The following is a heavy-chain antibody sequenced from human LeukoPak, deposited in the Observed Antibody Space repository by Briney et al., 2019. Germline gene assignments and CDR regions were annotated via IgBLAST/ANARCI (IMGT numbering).Heavy chain of an antibody. CDR1: GGTFSSYA. J-gene: IGHJ6*03. Sequence: ASVKVSCKASGGTFSSYAISWVRQAPGQGLEWMGGIIPIFGTANYAQKFQGRVTITTDESTGTAYMELSSLRSEDTAVYYCARGKPGEAYDFWSGRTSYYYYYMDVWGKGTTVTVSS. D-gene: IGHD3-3*01. CDR2: IIPIFGTA. V-gene: IGHV1-69*05. CDR3: ARGKPGEAYDFWSGRTSYYYYYMDV.